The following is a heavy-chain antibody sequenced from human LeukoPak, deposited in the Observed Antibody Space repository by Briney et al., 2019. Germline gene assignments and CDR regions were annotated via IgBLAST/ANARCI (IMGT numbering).Heavy chain of an antibody. CDR3: VKDPGMGPWNGLDV. CDR2: IWHDGSDK. CDR1: GFTFSNFA. Sequence: GGSLRLSCAASGFTFSNFAMHWVRQAPDRGLEWVAVIWHDGSDKYYADSVKGRFTISRDNSKNTLYLQVNSLRAEDTAVYHRVKDPGMGPWNGLDVWGQGTTVTVSS. J-gene: IGHJ6*02. D-gene: IGHD6-13*01. V-gene: IGHV3-33*06.